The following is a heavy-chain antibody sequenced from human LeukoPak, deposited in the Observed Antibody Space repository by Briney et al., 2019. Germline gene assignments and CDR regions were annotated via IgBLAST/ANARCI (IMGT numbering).Heavy chain of an antibody. CDR2: IYTSGST. D-gene: IGHD6-19*01. CDR3: AREEQWLVQGWFDP. V-gene: IGHV4-4*07. J-gene: IGHJ5*02. Sequence: PSETLSLSCTVSGGSISSYYWSWIQQPAGKGLEWIGRIYTSGSTNYNPSLKSRVTMSVDTSKNQFSLKLSSVTAADTAVYYCAREEQWLVQGWFDPWGQGTLVTVSS. CDR1: GGSISSYY.